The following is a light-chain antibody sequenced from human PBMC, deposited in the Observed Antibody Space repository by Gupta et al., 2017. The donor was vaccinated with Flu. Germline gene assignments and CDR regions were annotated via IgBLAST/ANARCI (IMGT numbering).Light chain of an antibody. J-gene: IGKJ2*01. CDR3: HHYGTSPYT. CDR2: GTS. V-gene: IGKV3-20*01. Sequence: ESVTLSCRVGESVDRNHLAWYQQKPGQAPRLLMYGTSNRAPGIPDRFSGGGSGTDFTLTINRLEPEDAAVFYCHHYGTSPYTFGQGTNLEIK. CDR1: ESVDRNH.